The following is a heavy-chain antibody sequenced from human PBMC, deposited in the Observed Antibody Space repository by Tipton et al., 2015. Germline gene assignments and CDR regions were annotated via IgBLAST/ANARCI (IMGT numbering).Heavy chain of an antibody. CDR1: GGSISSGGFS. CDR2: IYQGGST. Sequence: TLSLTCAVSGGSISSGGFSWSWIRQPPGKGLKWIGYIYQGGSTNYNPSLKSRVTMSVDRSKNQFSLKLTSVTAADTAVYYCARSGYTYGMDVWGQGTTVTVSS. CDR3: ARSGYTYGMDV. D-gene: IGHD5-12*01. V-gene: IGHV4-30-2*01. J-gene: IGHJ6*02.